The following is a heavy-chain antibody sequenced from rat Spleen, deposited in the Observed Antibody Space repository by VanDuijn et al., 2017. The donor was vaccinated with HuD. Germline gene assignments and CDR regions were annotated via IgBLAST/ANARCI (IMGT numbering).Heavy chain of an antibody. CDR2: ISYRGIT. Sequence: EVQLLESGPGLVKPSQSLSLTCSVTGYSITSNYWGWIRKFPGNKMEWMGFISYRGITDYNPSLKSRVSISRDTSKNQFFLQLNSVTTEDTATYYCASITSYWYFDLWGPGTMVTVSS. CDR1: GYSITSNY. D-gene: IGHD1-10*01. V-gene: IGHV3-1*01. J-gene: IGHJ1*01. CDR3: ASITSYWYFDL.